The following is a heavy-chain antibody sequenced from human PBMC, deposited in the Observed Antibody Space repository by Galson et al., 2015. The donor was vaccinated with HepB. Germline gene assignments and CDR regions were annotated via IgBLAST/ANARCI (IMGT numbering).Heavy chain of an antibody. D-gene: IGHD5-24*01. CDR2: TYFRSKWYN. Sequence: CAISGDSVSSDDSTWNWIRQSPSRGLEWLGRTYFRSKWYNDYGVSVKSRIIIKSDISRNQFSLQLKSVTPEDTAVYYCARERGDGYNFDYWGQGSLVTVSS. CDR1: GDSVSSDDST. CDR3: ARERGDGYNFDY. V-gene: IGHV6-1*01. J-gene: IGHJ4*02.